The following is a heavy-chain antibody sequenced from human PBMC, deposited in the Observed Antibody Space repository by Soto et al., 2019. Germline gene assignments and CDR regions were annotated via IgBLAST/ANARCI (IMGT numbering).Heavy chain of an antibody. CDR1: GFTFSSYA. D-gene: IGHD3-3*01. CDR3: AKGDYDFWSGYARVFDY. Sequence: EVQLLESGGGLVQPGGSLRLSCAASGFTFSSYAMSWVRQAPGKGLEWVSAISGSGGSTYYADSVKGRFTISRDNSKNTLYLQMNSLRAEDTAVYYCAKGDYDFWSGYARVFDYWGQGTLVTVSS. CDR2: ISGSGGST. V-gene: IGHV3-23*01. J-gene: IGHJ4*02.